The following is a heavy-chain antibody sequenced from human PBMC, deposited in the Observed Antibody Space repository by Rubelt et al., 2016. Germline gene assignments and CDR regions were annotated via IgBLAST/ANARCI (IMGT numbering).Heavy chain of an antibody. CDR3: ARASPRKIGAYDYIFDR. J-gene: IGHJ4*02. V-gene: IGHV4-59*01. CDR2: ISYGGST. CDR1: GGSIYDNY. D-gene: IGHD5-12*01. Sequence: QVQLQESGPGLVKPSETLSLTCTVSGGSIYDNYWTWIRQPPGQGLEWIGYISYGGSTNYNPSLNSLAPLSVDTSKSQFSLQLTSVTAADTAVYYCARASPRKIGAYDYIFDRWGLGTLVTVSP.